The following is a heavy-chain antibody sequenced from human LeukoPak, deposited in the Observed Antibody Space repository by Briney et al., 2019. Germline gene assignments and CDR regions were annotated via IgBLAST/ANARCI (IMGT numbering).Heavy chain of an antibody. CDR3: ARETATTGADY. J-gene: IGHJ4*02. CDR2: ISSSGSSI. D-gene: IGHD1-14*01. Sequence: GGSLRLSCEASGFSFSRYEMNWVRQAPGKGLEWVSYISSSGSSIYYADSVKGRFTISRDNAKNSLYLQMNSLRGEDTALYYCARETATTGADYWGQGTLVTVSS. V-gene: IGHV3-48*03. CDR1: GFSFSRYE.